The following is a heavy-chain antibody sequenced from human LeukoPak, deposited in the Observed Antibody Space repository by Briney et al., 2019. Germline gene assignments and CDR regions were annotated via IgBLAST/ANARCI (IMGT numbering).Heavy chain of an antibody. CDR2: ISSSSSYI. D-gene: IGHD5-12*01. Sequence: PGGSLRLSCAASGFTFSSYSMNWVRQAPGKGLEWVSSISSSSSYIYYADSVKGRLTISRDNAKNSLYLQMNSLRAEDTAVYYCAVTDSGYAGDAFDIWGQGTMVTVSS. CDR3: AVTDSGYAGDAFDI. V-gene: IGHV3-21*01. CDR1: GFTFSSYS. J-gene: IGHJ3*02.